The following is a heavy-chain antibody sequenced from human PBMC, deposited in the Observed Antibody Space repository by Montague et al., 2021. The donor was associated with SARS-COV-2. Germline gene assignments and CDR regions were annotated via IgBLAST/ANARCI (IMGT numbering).Heavy chain of an antibody. CDR3: ARWGLNNAFDI. D-gene: IGHD1/OR15-1a*01. CDR1: GDSISRSHYF. Sequence: SETLSLTRSVSGDSISRSHYFWAWIRQPPGMGLEWIGSIYFTRKTYYXPSLKSRVTISIDTSKNHFSLRLSSVTAADSAVFYCARWGLNNAFDIWGLGTMITISS. J-gene: IGHJ3*02. V-gene: IGHV4-39*02. CDR2: IYFTRKT.